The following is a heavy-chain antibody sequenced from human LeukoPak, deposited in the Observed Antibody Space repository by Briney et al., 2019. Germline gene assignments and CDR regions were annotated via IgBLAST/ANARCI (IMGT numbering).Heavy chain of an antibody. V-gene: IGHV3-30*04. D-gene: IGHD6-13*01. CDR2: ISYDGSNK. CDR3: ARYGSLYIGAFDI. CDR1: GFTFSSYA. J-gene: IGHJ3*02. Sequence: GRSLRLSCAASGFTFSSYAMHWVRQAPSKGLEWVGVISYDGSNKYYADSVKGRFTISRDNSKNTLYLQMNSPRAEDTAVYYCARYGSLYIGAFDIWGQGTMVTVSS.